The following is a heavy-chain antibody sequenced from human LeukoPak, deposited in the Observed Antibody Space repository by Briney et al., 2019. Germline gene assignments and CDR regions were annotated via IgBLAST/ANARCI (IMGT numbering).Heavy chain of an antibody. CDR2: IYHSGST. CDR1: GYSISSGYY. D-gene: IGHD6-6*01. Sequence: PSETLSLTCAVSGYSISSGYYWGWIRQPPGKGLEWIGSIYHSGSTYYNPSLKGRVTISVDTSKHQFSLKLSSVTAADTAVYYCASPYSSSSGFDYWGQGTLVTVSS. CDR3: ASPYSSSSGFDY. V-gene: IGHV4-38-2*01. J-gene: IGHJ4*02.